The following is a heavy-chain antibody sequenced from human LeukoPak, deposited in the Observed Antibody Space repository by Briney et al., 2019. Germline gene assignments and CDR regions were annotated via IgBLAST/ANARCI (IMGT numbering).Heavy chain of an antibody. J-gene: IGHJ3*02. D-gene: IGHD5/OR15-5a*01. V-gene: IGHV5-51*01. CDR1: GYSITSYC. CDR3: ARLSVAATVDSFDT. CDR2: IYSGDSDT. Sequence: GESLKISCTGSGYSITSYCIGWVRQIARKGLEWVGIIYSGDSDTRYSPSFQGQVTTSADKSISTAYLQWSSLKASYTAIDYCARLSVAATVDSFDTWGLGTMVTASS.